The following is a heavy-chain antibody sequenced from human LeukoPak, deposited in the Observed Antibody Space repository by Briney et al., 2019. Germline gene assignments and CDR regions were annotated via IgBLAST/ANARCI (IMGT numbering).Heavy chain of an antibody. Sequence: GGSLTLSCAASGFTFSSYAMSWVRQAPGKGLEWVSAISGSGGSTYYADSVKGRFTISRDNSKNTLYLQMNSLRAEDTAVYYCAKDGKLPSFFDYWGQGTLVTVSS. D-gene: IGHD1-7*01. CDR2: ISGSGGST. CDR3: AKDGKLPSFFDY. V-gene: IGHV3-23*01. J-gene: IGHJ4*02. CDR1: GFTFSSYA.